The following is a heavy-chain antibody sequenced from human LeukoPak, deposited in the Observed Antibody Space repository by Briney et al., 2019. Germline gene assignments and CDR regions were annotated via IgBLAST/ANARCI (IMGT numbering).Heavy chain of an antibody. CDR3: ARSRDFDY. J-gene: IGHJ4*02. Sequence: GESLRLSCAASGFTFNTYSMNWVRQAPGKGLEWVSSISSGGSYIYYADSVKGRFTISRDNSKSTLCLQMNSLRAEDTAVYYCARSRDFDYWGQGTLVTVSS. CDR2: ISSGGSYI. V-gene: IGHV3-21*01. D-gene: IGHD6-6*01. CDR1: GFTFNTYS.